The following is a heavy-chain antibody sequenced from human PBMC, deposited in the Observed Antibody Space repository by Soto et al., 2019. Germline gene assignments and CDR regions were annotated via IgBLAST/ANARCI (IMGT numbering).Heavy chain of an antibody. CDR3: ARDLGYCSGGSCPDAFDI. J-gene: IGHJ3*02. Sequence: GSLRLSCAASGFTFSSYAMSWVRQAPGKGLEWVSYISSSSSTIYYADSVKGRFTISRDNAKNSLYLQMNSLRDEDTAVYYCARDLGYCSGGSCPDAFDIWGQGTMVTVS. CDR1: GFTFSSYA. CDR2: ISSSSSTI. V-gene: IGHV3-48*02. D-gene: IGHD2-15*01.